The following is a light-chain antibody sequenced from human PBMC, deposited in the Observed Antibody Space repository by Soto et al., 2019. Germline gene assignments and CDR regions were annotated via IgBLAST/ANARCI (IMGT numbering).Light chain of an antibody. J-gene: IGLJ3*02. CDR3: ETWDSNTRV. V-gene: IGLV4-60*02. CDR2: LEGSGGY. CDR1: SGHRSYI. Sequence: QSVLTQSSSASASLGSSVKLTCTLSSGHRSYIIAWHQQQPGKAPRYLMKLEGSGGYNKGSGVPDRFSGSSSCADRYLTISNLQLEDEADYYCETWDSNTRVFGGGTKLTVL.